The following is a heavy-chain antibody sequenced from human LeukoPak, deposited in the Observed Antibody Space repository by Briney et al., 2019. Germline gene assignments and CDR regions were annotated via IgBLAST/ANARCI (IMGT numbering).Heavy chain of an antibody. CDR2: INPSGGST. D-gene: IGHD3-10*01. J-gene: IGHJ3*02. CDR3: ARDSRRIITMVRGAQMLGNAFDI. CDR1: GYTFTNYW. V-gene: IGHV1-46*01. Sequence: ASVKVSCKASGYTFTNYWIYWVRQAPGQGLEWMGIINPSGGSTNYAQRFQGRATMTRDTSTSTVYMDLSSLRSEDTAVYYCARDSRRIITMVRGAQMLGNAFDIWGQGTMVTVSS.